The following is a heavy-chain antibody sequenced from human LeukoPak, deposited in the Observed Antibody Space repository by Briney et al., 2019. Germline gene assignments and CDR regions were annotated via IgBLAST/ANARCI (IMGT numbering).Heavy chain of an antibody. D-gene: IGHD5-18*01. J-gene: IGHJ4*02. CDR3: ARAMGGYFDY. Sequence: PGGSLRLSCAASGFTFSSYSMNWVRQAPGKGLEWVSSISSSSSYIYYADPVKGRFTISRDNAKNSLYLQMNSLRAEDTAVYYCARAMGGYFDYWGQGTLVTVSS. V-gene: IGHV3-21*01. CDR2: ISSSSSYI. CDR1: GFTFSSYS.